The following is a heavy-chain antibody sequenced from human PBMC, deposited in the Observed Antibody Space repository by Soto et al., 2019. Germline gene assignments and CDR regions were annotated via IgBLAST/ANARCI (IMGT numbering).Heavy chain of an antibody. CDR3: ARKGYCSGGSCSNDAFDI. V-gene: IGHV3-30-3*01. D-gene: IGHD2-15*01. CDR2: ISYDGSNK. CDR1: GFTFSSYA. J-gene: IGHJ3*02. Sequence: RLSCAASGFTFSSYAMHWVRQAPGKGLEWVAVISYDGSNKYYADSVKGRFTISRDNSKNTLYLQMNSLRAEDTAVYYCARKGYCSGGSCSNDAFDIWGQGTMVTVSS.